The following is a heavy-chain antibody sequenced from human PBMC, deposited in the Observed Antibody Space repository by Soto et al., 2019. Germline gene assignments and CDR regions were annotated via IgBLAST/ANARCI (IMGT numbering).Heavy chain of an antibody. CDR2: ISYDGSNK. CDR3: ARDGDSSGWVAFDI. Sequence: ESGGGVVQPGRSLRLSCAASGFTFSSYAMHWVRQAPGKGLEWVAVISYDGSNKYYADSVKGRFTISRDNSKNTLYLQMNSLRAEDTAVYYCARDGDSSGWVAFDIWGQGTMVTVSS. V-gene: IGHV3-30-3*01. J-gene: IGHJ3*02. CDR1: GFTFSSYA. D-gene: IGHD6-19*01.